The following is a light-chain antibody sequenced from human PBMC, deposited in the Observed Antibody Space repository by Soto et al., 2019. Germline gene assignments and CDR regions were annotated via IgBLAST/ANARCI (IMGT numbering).Light chain of an antibody. CDR1: QSVLYSSDNKNY. J-gene: IGKJ3*01. Sequence: DIVMTQSPDSLAVSLGERATINCKSSQSVLYSSDNKNYLAWYQHKPGQPPKLLIYWASTRESGVPDRFSGSRSRIDFTLTLSRLQAADVAVYACQQYYGPAFAFGPGNKLEIK. V-gene: IGKV4-1*01. CDR2: WAS. CDR3: QQYYGPAFA.